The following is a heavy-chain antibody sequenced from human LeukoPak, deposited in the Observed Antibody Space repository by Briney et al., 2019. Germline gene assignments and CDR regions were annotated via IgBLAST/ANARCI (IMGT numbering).Heavy chain of an antibody. CDR2: INHSGST. D-gene: IGHD6-19*01. V-gene: IGHV4-34*01. J-gene: IGHJ4*02. CDR1: GGSFSGYY. Sequence: SETLSLTCAVYGGSFSGYYWSWIRQPPGKGLEWIGEINHSGSTNYNPSLKSRVTISVDTSKNRFSLKLSSVTAADTAVYYCARSYRGSGPVDYWGQGTLVTVSS. CDR3: ARSYRGSGPVDY.